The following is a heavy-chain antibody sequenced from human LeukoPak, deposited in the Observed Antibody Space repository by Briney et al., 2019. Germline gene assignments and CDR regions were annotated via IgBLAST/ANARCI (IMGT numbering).Heavy chain of an antibody. V-gene: IGHV3-74*01. CDR1: GFTFTTYW. CDR3: IRETHVGLHLEY. J-gene: IGHJ4*02. D-gene: IGHD3-10*02. Sequence: GGSLRLSCAASGFTFTTYWMHWVRQVPGKGLVWVARINTDGRVTTYADSVKGRFAVSRDNAENTLYLQMNDLRPEDTAVYYCIRETHVGLHLEYWGQGTLATVTS. CDR2: INTDGRVT.